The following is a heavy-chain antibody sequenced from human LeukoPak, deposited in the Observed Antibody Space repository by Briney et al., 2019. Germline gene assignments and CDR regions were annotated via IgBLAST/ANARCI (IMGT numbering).Heavy chain of an antibody. J-gene: IGHJ6*03. Sequence: SETLSLTCTVSGGSISSSSYYWGWIRQPPGKGLEWIGRIYYSGSTYYNPALKSRVTISVDTSKSQFSLKLSSVTAADTAVYYCARASGPTYYYYYYMDVWGKGTTVTVSS. D-gene: IGHD4-11*01. V-gene: IGHV4-39*07. CDR1: GGSISSSSYY. CDR2: IYYSGST. CDR3: ARASGPTYYYYYYMDV.